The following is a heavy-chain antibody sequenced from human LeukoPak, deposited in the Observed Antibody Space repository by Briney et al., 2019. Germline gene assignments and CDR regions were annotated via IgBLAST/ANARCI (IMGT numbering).Heavy chain of an antibody. J-gene: IGHJ5*02. V-gene: IGHV1-18*01. CDR3: ARVEGFGELFDPLDP. CDR2: ISAYNGNT. Sequence: GASVKVSCKASGYTFTSYGISWVRQAPGQGLEWMGWISAYNGNTNYAQKLQGRVTMTTDTSTSTAYMELRSLRSDDTAVYYCARVEGFGELFDPLDPWGQGTLVTVSS. CDR1: GYTFTSYG. D-gene: IGHD3-10*01.